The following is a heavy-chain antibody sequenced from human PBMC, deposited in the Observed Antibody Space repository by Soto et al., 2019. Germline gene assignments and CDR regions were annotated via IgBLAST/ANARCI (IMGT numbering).Heavy chain of an antibody. D-gene: IGHD3-22*01. CDR1: GGTFSSYA. CDR3: ARVPGGDSSGDYYYYGMDV. J-gene: IGHJ6*02. Sequence: QVQLVQSGAEVKKPGSSVKVSCKASGGTFSSYAISWVRQAPGQGLEWMGGVLPIFGTANYAQKFQGRVTITADESTSTAYMELSSLRSEETAVYYCARVPGGDSSGDYYYYGMDVWGQGTTVTVSS. CDR2: VLPIFGTA. V-gene: IGHV1-69*01.